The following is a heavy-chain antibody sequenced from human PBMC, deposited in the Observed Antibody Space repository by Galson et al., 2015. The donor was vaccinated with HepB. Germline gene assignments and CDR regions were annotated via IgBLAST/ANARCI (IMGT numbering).Heavy chain of an antibody. CDR3: ARGGEVHAFDI. V-gene: IGHV4-31*03. J-gene: IGHJ3*02. CDR2: IYYSGRT. D-gene: IGHD3-10*01. CDR1: GGPISSGGYY. Sequence: QVQLQESGPGLVKPSQTLSLTCPVPGGPISSGGYYWSWIRQHPGKGLEWIGYIYYSGRTYYNPSLKSRVTISVDTSKNQFSLKLSSVTAADTAVYYCARGGEVHAFDIWGQGTMVTVSS.